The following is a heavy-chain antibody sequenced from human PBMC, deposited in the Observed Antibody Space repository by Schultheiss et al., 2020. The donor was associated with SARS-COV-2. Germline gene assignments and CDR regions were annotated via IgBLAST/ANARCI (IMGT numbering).Heavy chain of an antibody. D-gene: IGHD2-15*01. J-gene: IGHJ4*02. CDR1: SGSISSGGYY. V-gene: IGHV4-31*03. CDR2: IYYSGST. CDR3: ASEHCSGGSCFIF. Sequence: SETLSLTCTVSSGSISSGGYYWSWIRQHPGKGLEWIGYIYYSGSTYYNPSLKSRVTISVDTSKNQFSLKLSSVTAADTAVYYCASEHCSGGSCFIFWGQGTLVTVSS.